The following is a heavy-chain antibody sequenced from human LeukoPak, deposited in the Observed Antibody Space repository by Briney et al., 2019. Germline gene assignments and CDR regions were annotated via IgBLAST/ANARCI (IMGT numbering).Heavy chain of an antibody. D-gene: IGHD3-3*01. J-gene: IGHJ5*02. CDR3: AKGSGYYTYNWFDP. Sequence: GGSLRLSCATSGFNLRSYGMHWVRQAPGKGLEWVAFIRYDGTNKYYADSVRGRFTISRDDSTNTVYLEMNSLRGEDTAVYYCAKGSGYYTYNWFDPWGQGTLVTVSS. CDR2: IRYDGTNK. V-gene: IGHV3-30*02. CDR1: GFNLRSYG.